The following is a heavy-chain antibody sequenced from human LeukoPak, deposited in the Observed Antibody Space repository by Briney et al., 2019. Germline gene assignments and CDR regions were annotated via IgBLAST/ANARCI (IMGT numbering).Heavy chain of an antibody. CDR2: IYYSGST. V-gene: IGHV4-59*12. D-gene: IGHD3-10*01. J-gene: IGHJ4*02. CDR3: ARRKQPYYYGSGSLMDY. CDR1: GGSISSYY. Sequence: SETLSLTCTVSGGSISSYYWSWIRQPPGKGLEWIGYIYYSGSTNYNPSLKSRVTISVDTSKNQFSLKLSSVTAADTAVYYCARRKQPYYYGSGSLMDYWGQGTLVTVSS.